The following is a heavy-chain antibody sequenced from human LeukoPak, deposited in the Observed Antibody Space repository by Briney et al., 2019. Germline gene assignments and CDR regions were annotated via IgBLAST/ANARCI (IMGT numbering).Heavy chain of an antibody. CDR3: GRFGYVAGVDL. D-gene: IGHD6-19*01. Sequence: GGSLRLSCAASGFSLSTYWVTWVRQAPGTGLEWVANISPSGTETYYVEPVKGRFTISRDNAKNLVYLQMNSLRAEDSAVYHCGRFGYVAGVDLWGQGTLVTVSS. CDR1: GFSLSTYW. J-gene: IGHJ4*02. V-gene: IGHV3-7*01. CDR2: ISPSGTET.